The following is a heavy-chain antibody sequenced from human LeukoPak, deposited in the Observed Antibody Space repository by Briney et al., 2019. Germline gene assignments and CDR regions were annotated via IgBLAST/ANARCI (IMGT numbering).Heavy chain of an antibody. J-gene: IGHJ6*03. CDR3: ARGGGSSLYYYYYYMDV. CDR1: GGSISSSSYY. D-gene: IGHD2-15*01. CDR2: IYYSGST. V-gene: IGHV4-39*07. Sequence: PSETLPLTCTVSGGSISSSSYYWGWIRQPPGKGLEWIGNIYYSGSTYYNPSLKSRVTISVDTSKNQFSLKLSSVTAADTAVYYCARGGGSSLYYYYYYMDVWGKGTTVTVSS.